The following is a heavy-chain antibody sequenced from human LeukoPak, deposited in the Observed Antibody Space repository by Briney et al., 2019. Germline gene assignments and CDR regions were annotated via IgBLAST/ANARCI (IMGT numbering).Heavy chain of an antibody. CDR2: TSSSSSYI. D-gene: IGHD3-22*01. CDR3: ARDRFSLYYYDSSGYYRGYFQH. CDR1: GFTFSSYS. J-gene: IGHJ1*01. V-gene: IGHV3-21*01. Sequence: GGSLRLSCAASGFTFSSYSMNWVRQAPGKGLEWVSSTSSSSSYIYYADSVKGRFTISRDNAKSSLYLQMNSLRAEDTAVYYCARDRFSLYYYDSSGYYRGYFQHWGQGTLVTVSS.